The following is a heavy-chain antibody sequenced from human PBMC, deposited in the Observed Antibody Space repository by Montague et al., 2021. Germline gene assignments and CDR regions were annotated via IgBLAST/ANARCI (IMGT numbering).Heavy chain of an antibody. Sequence: TLSLTCTVSGGSISSGGYYWSWIRQHPGKGLEWIGYIYYSGSTYYNPSLKSRVTMSIDTSENHFSLKLNSVTAADTAVYYCSRAFGEPPPPFYFYMDVRGKGTTVSVSS. CDR3: SRAFGEPPPPFYFYMDV. CDR2: IYYSGST. V-gene: IGHV4-31*03. D-gene: IGHD3-10*01. J-gene: IGHJ6*03. CDR1: GGSISSGGYY.